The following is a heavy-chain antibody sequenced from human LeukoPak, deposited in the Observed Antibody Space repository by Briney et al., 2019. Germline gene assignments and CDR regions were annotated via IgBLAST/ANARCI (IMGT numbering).Heavy chain of an antibody. V-gene: IGHV4-59*08. CDR1: GGSISSYY. J-gene: IGHJ4*02. Sequence: SETLSLTCTVSGGSISSYYWSWIRQPPGKGLEWIGYIYYSGSTNYNPSLKSRVTISVDTSKNQFSLKLSSVTAADTAVYYCAGLAPNSGYGSLGYWGQGTLVTVSS. CDR2: IYYSGST. D-gene: IGHD5-12*01. CDR3: AGLAPNSGYGSLGY.